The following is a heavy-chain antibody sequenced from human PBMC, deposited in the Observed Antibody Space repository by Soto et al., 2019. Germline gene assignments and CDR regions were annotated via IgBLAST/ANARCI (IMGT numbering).Heavy chain of an antibody. CDR2: IYYSGST. CDR1: GGSISSGDYY. D-gene: IGHD3-10*01. V-gene: IGHV4-30-4*01. J-gene: IGHJ5*02. CDR3: ARHAKGYYASGTYDYWFDP. Sequence: SETLSLTCTVSGGSISSGDYYWSWIRQAPGKGLEWIGYIYYSGSTYYNPSLKSRVTISVDTSKNQFSLKLISGTAADTAVYYCARHAKGYYASGTYDYWFDPWGQGTLVTVSS.